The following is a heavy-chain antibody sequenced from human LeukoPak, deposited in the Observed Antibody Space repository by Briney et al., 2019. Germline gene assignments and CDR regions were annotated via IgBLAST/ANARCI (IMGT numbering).Heavy chain of an antibody. Sequence: GGSLRLSCAASGFTFSSYSMNWVRQAPGKGLEWVSAIGVAGDTYYPGSVKGRFIITRENAKNSLYLQMNSLRVEDTAVYYCARDRHGMAVWGQGTTVVVSS. CDR3: ARDRHGMAV. J-gene: IGHJ6*02. CDR1: GFTFSSYS. V-gene: IGHV3-13*01. CDR2: IGVAGDT.